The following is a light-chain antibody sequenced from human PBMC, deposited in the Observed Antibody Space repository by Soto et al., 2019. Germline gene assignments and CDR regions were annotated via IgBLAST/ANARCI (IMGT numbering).Light chain of an antibody. CDR2: EVT. Sequence: QSVLTQPASVSGSPGQSITISCAGTSSDIGAYNYVSWYQQHPGKAPKLMIYEVTNRPSGVSNRFSDSKSGNTASLTISGLQAEDEADYYCSSYSSTSTLYVFGTGTKVTVL. CDR3: SSYSSTSTLYV. J-gene: IGLJ1*01. V-gene: IGLV2-14*01. CDR1: SSDIGAYNY.